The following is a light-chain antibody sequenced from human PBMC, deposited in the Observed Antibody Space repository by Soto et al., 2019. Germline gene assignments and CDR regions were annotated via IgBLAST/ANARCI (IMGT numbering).Light chain of an antibody. CDR1: NSGLNY. CDR2: EVS. Sequence: QSALTQPASVSGAPGQSITISCTGTNSGLNYVSWHQQHPGKAPKLMIYEVSNRPSGVSNRFSGSKSGNTASLTISGLQAEDEADYYCSSSTSRTTFVFGTGTKVTVL. CDR3: SSSTSRTTFV. V-gene: IGLV2-14*01. J-gene: IGLJ1*01.